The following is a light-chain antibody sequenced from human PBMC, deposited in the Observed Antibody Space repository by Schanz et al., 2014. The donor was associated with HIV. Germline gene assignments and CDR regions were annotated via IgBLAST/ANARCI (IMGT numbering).Light chain of an antibody. CDR3: QHFKGFPLT. CDR1: QSISRY. Sequence: DIHMTQSPSSLSASVGDRVTITCRASQSISRYLNWYQQKPGKAPKLLIYAASSLQSGVPSRFSGSGSGTDFTLTISSLQPEDFATYYCQHFKGFPLTFGGGTTVEIK. J-gene: IGKJ4*01. CDR2: AAS. V-gene: IGKV1-39*01.